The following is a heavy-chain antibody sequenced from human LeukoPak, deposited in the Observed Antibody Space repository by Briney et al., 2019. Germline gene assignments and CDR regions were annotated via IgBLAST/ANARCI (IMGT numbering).Heavy chain of an antibody. J-gene: IGHJ6*02. D-gene: IGHD6-6*01. CDR3: ASGSSGEGYYYYGMDV. CDR2: MNPNSGNT. V-gene: IGHV1-8*01. Sequence: ASVKVSCKASGYTFTSYDINWVRQATGRGLEWMGWMNPNSGNTGYAQKFQGRVTMTRNTSISTAYMELSSLRSEDTAVYYCASGSSGEGYYYYGMDVWGQGTTVTVSS. CDR1: GYTFTSYD.